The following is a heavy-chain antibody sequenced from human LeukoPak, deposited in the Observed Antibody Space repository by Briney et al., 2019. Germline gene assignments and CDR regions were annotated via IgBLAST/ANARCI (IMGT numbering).Heavy chain of an antibody. J-gene: IGHJ4*02. D-gene: IGHD2-2*02. Sequence: SETLSLTCSVSGGSIGSSTYYWGWTRQSPGKGLEWIGSFNYIGSSYYNPSLKSRVTISVDTSKNQFSLNLRSVTAGDTAVYYCARGGYCSSTSCYTYDYSGQGTLVTVSS. CDR3: ARGGYCSSTSCYTYDY. CDR1: GGSIGSSTYY. CDR2: FNYIGSS. V-gene: IGHV4-39*07.